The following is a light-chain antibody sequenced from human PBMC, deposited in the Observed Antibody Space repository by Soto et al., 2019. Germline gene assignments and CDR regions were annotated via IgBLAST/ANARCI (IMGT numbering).Light chain of an antibody. J-gene: IGKJ1*01. Sequence: DIVMTQSPDSLAVSLGEGATINCKSSQSVLYSSNDKNYLAWYQQKPGQPPKLLIYWASTRESGVPDRFTGSGSGTDFTLTISRLEPEDFAVYYCQQYGSSGTFGQGTKVDIK. V-gene: IGKV4-1*01. CDR2: WAS. CDR3: QQYGSSGT. CDR1: QSVLYSSNDKNY.